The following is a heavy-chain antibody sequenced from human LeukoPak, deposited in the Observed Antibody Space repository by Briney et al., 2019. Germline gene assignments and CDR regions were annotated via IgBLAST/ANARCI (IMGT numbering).Heavy chain of an antibody. CDR2: IDNSGST. CDR1: GGSISSTGYY. V-gene: IGHV4-61*09. J-gene: IGHJ6*03. D-gene: IGHD3-16*01. CDR3: ARDCEFCDLLFYMNV. Sequence: PSQTLSLTCTVSGGSISSTGYYWTWIRQPAGKGLEWIGHIDNSGSTNCNPSLKSRVTISVDTPKNQFSLNLTSVTAADTAVYYCARDCEFCDLLFYMNVWGKGTTVTVSS.